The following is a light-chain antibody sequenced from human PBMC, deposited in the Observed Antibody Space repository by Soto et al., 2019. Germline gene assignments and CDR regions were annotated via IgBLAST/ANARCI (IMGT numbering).Light chain of an antibody. CDR2: KAS. V-gene: IGKV1-5*03. CDR1: QSISTW. J-gene: IGKJ1*01. Sequence: DIQMTQSPSTLSASVGDRVTITCRASQSISTWLAWYQQEPGKAPKLLIHKASSLQSGVPSRFSGSGSGTDCTLTISSLHPYDFATYYCQQYNSYSPTFGQGTRVEIK. CDR3: QQYNSYSPT.